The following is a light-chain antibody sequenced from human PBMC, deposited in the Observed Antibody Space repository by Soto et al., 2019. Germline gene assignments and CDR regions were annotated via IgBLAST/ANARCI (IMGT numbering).Light chain of an antibody. CDR2: DAS. Sequence: DIQMTQSPSSLSASVGDRVTITCQASQDISNYLNWYQQKPGKAPKLLIYDASNLETGVPTKFSGSGTGTDFTSAISSLQPEDIATYYCQQYDNLPRYTFGQGTKLKIK. V-gene: IGKV1-33*01. CDR1: QDISNY. J-gene: IGKJ2*01. CDR3: QQYDNLPRYT.